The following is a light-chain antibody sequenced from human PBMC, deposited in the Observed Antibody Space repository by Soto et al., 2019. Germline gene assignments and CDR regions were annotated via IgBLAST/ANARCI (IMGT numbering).Light chain of an antibody. V-gene: IGLV2-14*03. CDR1: SSDVGGYNY. CDR3: CSYTGSSTPVV. Sequence: QSALTQPASVSGSPGQSITISCTGTSSDVGGYNYVSWYQQHPGKAPKLMIYDVSNRPSGVSNRFSGSKSGNTASLPISGLQSEDEADYYCCSYTGSSTPVVFGGGTKLTVL. J-gene: IGLJ2*01. CDR2: DVS.